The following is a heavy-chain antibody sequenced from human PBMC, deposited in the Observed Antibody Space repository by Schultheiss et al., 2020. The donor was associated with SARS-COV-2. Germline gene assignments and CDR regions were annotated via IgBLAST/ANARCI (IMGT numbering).Heavy chain of an antibody. V-gene: IGHV4-61*01. CDR3: ARGSGGSPYY. D-gene: IGHD2-15*01. J-gene: IGHJ4*02. Sequence: SETLSLTCTVSGGSVNSGSYYWSWIRQPPGKGLEWIGYIYYSGSTDYNTSLKSRVTISVDTSKNQFSLKLSSVTAADTAVYYCARGSGGSPYYWGQGTLVTRLL. CDR2: IYYSGST. CDR1: GGSVNSGSYY.